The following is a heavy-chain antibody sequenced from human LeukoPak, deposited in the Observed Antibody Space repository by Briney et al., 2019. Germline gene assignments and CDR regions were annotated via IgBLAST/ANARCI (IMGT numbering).Heavy chain of an antibody. V-gene: IGHV1-2*04. CDR1: GYTFTGYY. CDR3: ARGGYYGMDV. J-gene: IGHJ6*02. Sequence: ASVKVSCTASGYTFTGYYMHWVRQAPGQGLEWMGWINPNSGGTSYAQKFQGWVTMTRDTSISTAYMELSRLRSDDTAVYYCARGGYYGMDVWGQGTTVTVSS. CDR2: INPNSGGT.